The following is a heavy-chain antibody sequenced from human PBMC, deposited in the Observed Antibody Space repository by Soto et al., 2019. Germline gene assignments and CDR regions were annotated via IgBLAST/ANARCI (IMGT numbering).Heavy chain of an antibody. Sequence: GGSLRLSCAASGFTFSSYAMHWVRQAPGKGLEWVAVISFDGSNKYYADSVKGRFTISRDNSKNTLYLQMNSLRAEDTAVYYCVRDPTYSSGWSYYYYGMDVWGQGTTVTVSS. CDR3: VRDPTYSSGWSYYYYGMDV. CDR2: ISFDGSNK. D-gene: IGHD6-19*01. CDR1: GFTFSSYA. V-gene: IGHV3-30-3*01. J-gene: IGHJ6*02.